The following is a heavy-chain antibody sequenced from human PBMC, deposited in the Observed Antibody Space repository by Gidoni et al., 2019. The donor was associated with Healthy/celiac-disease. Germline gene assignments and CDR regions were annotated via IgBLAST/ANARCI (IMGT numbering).Heavy chain of an antibody. CDR2: IIPIFGTA. D-gene: IGHD2-2*01. CDR3: ASGDIVVAPAATDYYYYMDV. CDR1: GGTFSSYA. V-gene: IGHV1-69*01. Sequence: QVQLVQSGAEVKKPGSSVKVSCKASGGTFSSYAISWVRQAPGQGLEWMGGIIPIFGTANYAQKFQGRVTITADESTSTAYMELSSLRSEDTAVYYCASGDIVVAPAATDYYYYMDVWGKGTTVTVSS. J-gene: IGHJ6*03.